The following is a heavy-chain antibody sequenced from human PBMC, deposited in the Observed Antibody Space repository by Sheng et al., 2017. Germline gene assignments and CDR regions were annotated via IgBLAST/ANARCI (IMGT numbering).Heavy chain of an antibody. CDR3: ARKSGFGEL. CDR2: ITKKTNTYTT. Sequence: EMQLVESGGGLVQPGGSLRLSCAASGFTFSDNFMDWVRQAPGKGLEWVGRITKKTNTYTTEYAASVKGRFTFSRDDSKNSLYLQINSLKIEDTAVYYCARKSGFGELWGQGTVVTVSS. J-gene: IGHJ4*02. CDR1: GFTFSDNF. V-gene: IGHV3-72*01. D-gene: IGHD3-10*01.